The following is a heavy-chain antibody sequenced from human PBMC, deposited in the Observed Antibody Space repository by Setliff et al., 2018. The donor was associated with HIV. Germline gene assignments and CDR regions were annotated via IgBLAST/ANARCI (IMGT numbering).Heavy chain of an antibody. Sequence: SETLSLTCTVSGGSIKSSSYYWGWIRQPTGKGLEWIGSIYYSGSTYYNPSLKSRVTISIDTSKNQFSLRLSSGTAADTAVYYGARGAIAAAGDFDYWGQGTLVTVSS. CDR3: ARGAIAAAGDFDY. CDR2: IYYSGST. CDR1: GGSIKSSSYY. J-gene: IGHJ4*02. V-gene: IGHV4-39*07. D-gene: IGHD6-13*01.